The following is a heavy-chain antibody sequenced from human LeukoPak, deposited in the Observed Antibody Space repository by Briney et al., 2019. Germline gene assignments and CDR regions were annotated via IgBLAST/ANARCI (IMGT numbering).Heavy chain of an antibody. CDR2: IYYSGST. J-gene: IGHJ4*02. CDR3: PIRVSRGVFDY. Sequence: SETLSLTCTVSGASISNSRYYWGWIRQPPGKGLEWIGSIYYSGSTYYNPSLKSRVTISVDTSKNQFSLQLGSVTAADTAVYYCPIRVSRGVFDYWCQGTLVTVSS. D-gene: IGHD3-10*01. V-gene: IGHV4-39*01. CDR1: GASISNSRYY.